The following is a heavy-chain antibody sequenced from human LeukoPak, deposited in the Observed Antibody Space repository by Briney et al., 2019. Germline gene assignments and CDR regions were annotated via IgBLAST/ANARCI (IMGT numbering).Heavy chain of an antibody. V-gene: IGHV3-21*04. Sequence: PGGSLRLSCAASGFTFSSYSMNWVRQAPGKGLEWVSSISSSSSYIYYADSVKGRFTISRDNAKNSLYLQMNSLRAEDTAVYYCAKATIATVVTPGRLDYWGQGTLVTVSS. CDR3: AKATIATVVTPGRLDY. D-gene: IGHD4-23*01. CDR1: GFTFSSYS. CDR2: ISSSSSYI. J-gene: IGHJ4*02.